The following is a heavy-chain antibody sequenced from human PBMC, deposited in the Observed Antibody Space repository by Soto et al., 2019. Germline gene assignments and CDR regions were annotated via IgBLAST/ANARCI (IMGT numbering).Heavy chain of an antibody. Sequence: EVQLLESGGGLVQPGGSLRLSCAASGFTFSSYAMSWVRQAPGKGLEWVSAISGSGGSTYYADSVKGLFTISRDNSKKTLYLQMNSLRDEDKAVYYCAKAKNEFWSGPFGWFDPWGQGTLVTVSS. CDR1: GFTFSSYA. CDR3: AKAKNEFWSGPFGWFDP. CDR2: ISGSGGST. J-gene: IGHJ5*02. V-gene: IGHV3-23*01. D-gene: IGHD3-3*01.